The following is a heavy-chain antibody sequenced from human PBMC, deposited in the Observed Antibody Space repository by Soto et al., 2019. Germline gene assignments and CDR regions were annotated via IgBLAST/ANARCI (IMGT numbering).Heavy chain of an antibody. V-gene: IGHV4-30-2*02. Sequence: SETLSLTCAVSGGSISSGGYSWSWIRQPPGKGLEWIGYIYHSGSTYYNPSLKRRVTISVDRSKNQFSLRLSSVTAADTAVYYCATEDSSGYKFFDYWGQGTLVTVSS. CDR1: GGSISSGGYS. D-gene: IGHD3-22*01. J-gene: IGHJ4*02. CDR3: ATEDSSGYKFFDY. CDR2: IYHSGST.